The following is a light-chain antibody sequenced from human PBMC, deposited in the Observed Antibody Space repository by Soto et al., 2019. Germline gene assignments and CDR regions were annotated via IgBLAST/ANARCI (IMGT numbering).Light chain of an antibody. CDR1: QSISRY. V-gene: IGKV1-39*01. CDR3: QQSYTTQGT. Sequence: IQMTQSPSSRSAFVGDSVTITCRASQSISRYLNWYQQKPGKTPNLLIYATSSLSKGVPSRFRGSGSGTEFTLTISSLQPEDGATYYCQQSYTTQGTFGEGTTVEVK. CDR2: ATS. J-gene: IGKJ1*01.